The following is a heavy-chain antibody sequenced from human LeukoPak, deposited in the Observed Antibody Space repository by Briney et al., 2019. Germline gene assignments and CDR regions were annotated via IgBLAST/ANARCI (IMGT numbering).Heavy chain of an antibody. CDR2: IYSSGRT. D-gene: IGHD6-13*01. CDR3: ARAYSSSWYFNWFDP. J-gene: IGHJ5*02. CDR1: GDSISSGSYY. Sequence: SETLSLTCNVAGDSISSGSYYWSWIRQPAGKGLEWIGRIYSSGRTNYNPSLKSRLTISIDTSKNQFSLRLTSVTAADTAAYFCARAYSSSWYFNWFDPWGQGTLVTVSS. V-gene: IGHV4-61*02.